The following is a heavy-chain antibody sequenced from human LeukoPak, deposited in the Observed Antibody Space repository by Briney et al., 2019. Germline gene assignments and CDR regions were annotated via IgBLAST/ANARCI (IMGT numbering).Heavy chain of an antibody. CDR1: GYTFTSYG. CDR2: ISAYNGNT. CDR3: ARSPEYSSSWTYYYYYYMDV. D-gene: IGHD6-13*01. J-gene: IGHJ6*03. V-gene: IGHV1-18*01. Sequence: ASVKVSCKASGYTFTSYGISWVRQAPGQGLEWMGWISAYNGNTNYAQKLQGRVTMTTDTSTSTAYMELRSLRSDDTAVYYCARSPEYSSSWTYYYYYYMDVWGKGTTVTVSS.